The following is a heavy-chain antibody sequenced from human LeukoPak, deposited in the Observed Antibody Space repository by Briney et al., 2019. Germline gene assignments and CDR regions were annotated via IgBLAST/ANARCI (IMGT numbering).Heavy chain of an antibody. Sequence: PGGSLRLSCAASGFTFSSYWMSGVRQAPGKGLEWVANIKQDGSEKYYVDSVKGRFTISRDNAKNSLYLQMNSLRAEDTAVYYCARDNGYANDAFDIWGQGTMVTVSS. D-gene: IGHD5-18*01. J-gene: IGHJ3*02. CDR3: ARDNGYANDAFDI. CDR1: GFTFSSYW. V-gene: IGHV3-7*01. CDR2: IKQDGSEK.